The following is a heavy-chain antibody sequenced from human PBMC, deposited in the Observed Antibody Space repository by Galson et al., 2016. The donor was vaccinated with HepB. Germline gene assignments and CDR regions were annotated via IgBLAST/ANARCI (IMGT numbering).Heavy chain of an antibody. J-gene: IGHJ5*01. V-gene: IGHV4-4*02. CDR3: ARASVVPGARMFFDS. CDR1: VASINSSTW. CDR2: IYHTGTS. Sequence: SETLSLTCAVSVASINSSTWWTWVRQAPGKGLEWIGEIYHTGTSNNNPSLLSRFTMSIDNSRNHFSLNLNSVTAADTAVYYCARASVVPGARMFFDSWGQGILVTVSS. D-gene: IGHD2-2*01.